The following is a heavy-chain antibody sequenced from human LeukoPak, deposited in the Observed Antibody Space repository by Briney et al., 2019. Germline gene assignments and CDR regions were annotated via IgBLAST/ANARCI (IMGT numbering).Heavy chain of an antibody. J-gene: IGHJ4*01. CDR2: LYHRGTT. CDR1: GYFLSSGFY. Sequence: PSETLSLTCNVSGYFLSSGFYWRWIRQPPREGLEGIVSLYHRGTTIYSPSLKSRVTMSMDTSMNHYSLKLRSVTAADTAVYYCARTLSDASPVATWGHGTLVTVSS. CDR3: ARTLSDASPVAT. D-gene: IGHD2-8*01. V-gene: IGHV4-38-2*02.